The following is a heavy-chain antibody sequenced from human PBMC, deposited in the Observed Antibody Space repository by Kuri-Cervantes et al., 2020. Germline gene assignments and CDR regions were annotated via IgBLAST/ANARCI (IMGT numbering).Heavy chain of an antibody. D-gene: IGHD3-9*01. Sequence: GGSLRLSCAASGFTFSSYWMHWVRQAPGKGLVWVSRINSDGSSTSYADSVKGRFTISRDNAKNTLYLQMNSLRAEDTAVYYCARANLPYFDWLFSDALDIWGQGTMVTVSS. J-gene: IGHJ3*02. CDR3: ARANLPYFDWLFSDALDI. CDR2: INSDGSST. CDR1: GFTFSSYW. V-gene: IGHV3-74*01.